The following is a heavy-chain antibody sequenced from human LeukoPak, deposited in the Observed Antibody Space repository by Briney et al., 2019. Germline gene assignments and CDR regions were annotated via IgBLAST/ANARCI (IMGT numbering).Heavy chain of an antibody. CDR3: VRGDCSSTSCYRNWFDP. CDR2: INPNSGGT. J-gene: IGHJ5*02. Sequence: ASMKVSCKASGYTFTYYYLHWVRQAPGQGLEWMGWINPNSGGTNYAQKFQGRVTMTRDTSISTAYMELSRLRFDDRAVYYCVRGDCSSTSCYRNWFDPWGQGTQVTVSS. V-gene: IGHV1-2*02. D-gene: IGHD2-2*01. CDR1: GYTFTYYY.